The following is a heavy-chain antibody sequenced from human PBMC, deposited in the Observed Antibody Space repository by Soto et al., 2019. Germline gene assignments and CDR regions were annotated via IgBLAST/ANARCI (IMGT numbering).Heavy chain of an antibody. CDR1: GFTFSSYW. D-gene: IGHD2-21*02. CDR2: INSDGSST. CDR3: ARDSEVTLQWFDP. Sequence: EVQLVESGGGLVQPGGSLRLSCAASGFTFSSYWMHWVRQAPGKGLVWVSRINSDGSSTSYADSVKGRFPISRDNAKYTLYLYMNSLSAEDTAVYYCARDSEVTLQWFDPWGKGTLVTVSS. J-gene: IGHJ5*02. V-gene: IGHV3-74*01.